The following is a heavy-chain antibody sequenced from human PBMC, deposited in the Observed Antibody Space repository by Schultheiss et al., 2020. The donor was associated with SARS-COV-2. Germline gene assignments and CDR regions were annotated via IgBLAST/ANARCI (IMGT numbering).Heavy chain of an antibody. D-gene: IGHD3-10*01. Sequence: SETLSLTCTVSGGSISSTTYYWGWIRQPPGKGLEWIGSIYYSGSTYYNPSLKSRVTISVDTSKNQFSLKLSSVTAADTAVYYCAREGGMVQGVIITKPGAFDIWGQGTMVTVSS. V-gene: IGHV4-39*07. CDR2: IYYSGST. J-gene: IGHJ3*02. CDR3: AREGGMVQGVIITKPGAFDI. CDR1: GGSISSTTYY.